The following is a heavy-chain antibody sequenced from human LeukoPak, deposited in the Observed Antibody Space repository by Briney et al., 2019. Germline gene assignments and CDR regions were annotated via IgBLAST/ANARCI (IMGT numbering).Heavy chain of an antibody. D-gene: IGHD3-16*01. Sequence: GGSLRLSCAASGFTVSSNYMSWVRQAPGKGLEWVSVIYSGGSTYYADSVKVRFTISRDNSKNTLYLQMNSLRAEDTAVYYCARDRGEFSHFDYWGQGTLVTVSS. CDR1: GFTVSSNY. CDR3: ARDRGEFSHFDY. CDR2: IYSGGST. J-gene: IGHJ4*02. V-gene: IGHV3-66*02.